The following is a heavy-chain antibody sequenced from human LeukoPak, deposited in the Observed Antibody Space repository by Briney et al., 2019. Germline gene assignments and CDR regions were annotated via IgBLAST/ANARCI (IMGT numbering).Heavy chain of an antibody. CDR1: GYTFTSYY. J-gene: IGHJ4*02. CDR2: TNPSGGST. V-gene: IGHV1-46*01. Sequence: ASVKVSCKASGYTFTSYYMHWVRQAPGQGLEWMGITNPSGGSTSYAQKFQGRVTRTRDTSTSTVYMELSSLRSEDTAVYYCARDSIYSSGWLQLDYWGQGTLVTVSS. D-gene: IGHD6-19*01. CDR3: ARDSIYSSGWLQLDY.